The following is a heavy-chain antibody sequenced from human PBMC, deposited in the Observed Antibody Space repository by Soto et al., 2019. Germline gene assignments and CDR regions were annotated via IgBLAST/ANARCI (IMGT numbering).Heavy chain of an antibody. CDR3: AADRYYYDSCGYYPGY. V-gene: IGHV1-58*01. D-gene: IGHD3-22*01. CDR2: IVVGSGNT. J-gene: IGHJ4*02. Sequence: ASVKVSCKASGFTFTSSAVQWVRQARGQRLEWIGWIVVGSGNTNYAQKFQERVTITRDMSTSTAYMELSSLRSEDTAVYYCAADRYYYDSCGYYPGYWGQGTLVTVSS. CDR1: GFTFTSSA.